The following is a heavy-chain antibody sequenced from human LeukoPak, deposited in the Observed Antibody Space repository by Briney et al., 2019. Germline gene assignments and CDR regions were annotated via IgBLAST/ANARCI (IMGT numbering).Heavy chain of an antibody. CDR2: ITPNSGGT. V-gene: IGHV1-2*02. J-gene: IGHJ5*02. CDR3: ARGFRLSAIEDWFDP. D-gene: IGHD2-2*02. CDR1: GYTFTAYY. Sequence: ASVKVSCRASGYTFTAYYVHWVRQAPGQGLEWMGWITPNSGGTKYAQKFQGRVTMTRDTSISTAYMELSGLRSDDTAVYYCARGFRLSAIEDWFDPWGQGTLVTVSS.